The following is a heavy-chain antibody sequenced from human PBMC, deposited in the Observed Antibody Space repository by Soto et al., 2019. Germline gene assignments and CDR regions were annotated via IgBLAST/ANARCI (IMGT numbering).Heavy chain of an antibody. CDR2: IIPILGIA. D-gene: IGHD3-16*01. Sequence: ASVKVSCKASGGTFSSYTISWVRQAPGQGLEWMGRIIPILGIANYAQKFQGRVTITADKSTSTAYMELSSLRSEDTAVYYCALGLNYYYGMDVWGQGTTVTVSS. CDR1: GGTFSSYT. V-gene: IGHV1-69*02. J-gene: IGHJ6*02. CDR3: ALGLNYYYGMDV.